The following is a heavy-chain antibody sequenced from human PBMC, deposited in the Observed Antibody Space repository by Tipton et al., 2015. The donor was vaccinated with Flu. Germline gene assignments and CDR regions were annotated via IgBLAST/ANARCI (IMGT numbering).Heavy chain of an antibody. CDR1: GGSMSSYF. CDR3: AASPSSGYNYGSRAFDI. D-gene: IGHD5-18*01. V-gene: IGHV4-59*04. J-gene: IGHJ3*02. CDR2: MYYTGTT. Sequence: GLVKPSETLSLTCTVSGGSMSSYFWSWIRQPPGKGLEWIGYMYYTGTTSYNPSLKSRVTMSRNTSKTQFSLKLSSVTAADTAVYYCAASPSSGYNYGSRAFDIWGQGTGVTVSS.